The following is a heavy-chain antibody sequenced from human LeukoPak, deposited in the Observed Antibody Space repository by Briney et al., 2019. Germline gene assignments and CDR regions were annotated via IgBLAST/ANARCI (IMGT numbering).Heavy chain of an antibody. CDR3: AKHRFLEWLLWDYFDY. Sequence: PGGSLRLSCAASGFTFSSHAMSWVRQAPGKGLEWVSGISGSGYGTYYADSVKGRFTISRDNSKNTLYLQMNSLRAEDTAVYYCAKHRFLEWLLWDYFDYWGQGTLVTVSS. D-gene: IGHD3-3*01. CDR1: GFTFSSHA. CDR2: ISGSGYGT. V-gene: IGHV3-23*01. J-gene: IGHJ4*02.